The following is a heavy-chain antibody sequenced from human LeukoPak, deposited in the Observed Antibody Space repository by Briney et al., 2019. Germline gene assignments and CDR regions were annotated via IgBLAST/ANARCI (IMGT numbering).Heavy chain of an antibody. D-gene: IGHD3-10*01. CDR1: GFSLTAGGVG. Sequence: SGPTLVNPTQTLTLTCTFSGFSLTAGGVGVGWIRQPPGKALQWLALIYWNDDERYNPSLESRLTITKDTSKNQVVLTMTNMDPVDTATYYCAHIAWGPMVRDDAFDIWGQGTMVTVSS. V-gene: IGHV2-5*01. CDR2: IYWNDDE. J-gene: IGHJ3*02. CDR3: AHIAWGPMVRDDAFDI.